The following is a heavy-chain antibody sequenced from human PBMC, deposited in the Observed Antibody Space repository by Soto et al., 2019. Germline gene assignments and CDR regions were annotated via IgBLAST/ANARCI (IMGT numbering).Heavy chain of an antibody. D-gene: IGHD2-15*01. CDR2: INAGNGHT. Sequence: QVQLVQSGAEVKKPGASVKVSCKASGYTFTSYAMHWVRQAPGQRLEWMGWINAGNGHTKYSQKFQGRVIITRDTSASTTYMEMSGLRSEVTAVYYCARGYCRGGSCYSFDYWGQGTLVTVSS. CDR3: ARGYCRGGSCYSFDY. CDR1: GYTFTSYA. J-gene: IGHJ4*02. V-gene: IGHV1-3*01.